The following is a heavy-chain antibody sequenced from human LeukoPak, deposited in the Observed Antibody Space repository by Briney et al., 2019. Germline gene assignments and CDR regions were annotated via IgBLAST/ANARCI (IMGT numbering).Heavy chain of an antibody. V-gene: IGHV1-69*13. CDR2: IIPIFGTA. J-gene: IGHJ4*02. CDR3: ARGSGNSTGTSFAFDY. CDR1: GGTFSSYA. Sequence: ASVKVSCKASGGTFSSYAISWVRQAPGQGLEWMGGIIPIFGTANYAQKFQGRVTITADESTSTAYMELSSLRSEDTAVYYCARGSGNSTGTSFAFDYWGQGTLVTVSS. D-gene: IGHD1-14*01.